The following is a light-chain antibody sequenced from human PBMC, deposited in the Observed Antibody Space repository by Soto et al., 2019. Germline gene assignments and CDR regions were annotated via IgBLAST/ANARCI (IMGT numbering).Light chain of an antibody. V-gene: IGKV3-20*01. CDR2: VAS. Sequence: EVVLTQSPDTLSLSPGERATLSCRASQSVPSTYLAWYQQRPGQAPRLLIYVASTRAPGIQDRFSGSGSGTDFNLTVSGLEPEDFAVYYCQQYGSSPPFTFGPGTKEDIK. CDR1: QSVPSTY. J-gene: IGKJ3*01. CDR3: QQYGSSPPFT.